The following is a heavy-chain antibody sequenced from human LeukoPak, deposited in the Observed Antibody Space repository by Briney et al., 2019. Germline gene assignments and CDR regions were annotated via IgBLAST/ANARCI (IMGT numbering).Heavy chain of an antibody. CDR1: GFTFSTYA. D-gene: IGHD3-9*01. Sequence: GGSLRLSCAASGFTFSTYAMTWVRQAPGKGLEWVSGISGSSGTTYYADSVKGRFTVSRDNPKNTLYLQMSSLRAEGTAVYYCATHFDADYWGQGTLVTVSS. J-gene: IGHJ4*02. CDR2: ISGSSGTT. CDR3: ATHFDADY. V-gene: IGHV3-23*01.